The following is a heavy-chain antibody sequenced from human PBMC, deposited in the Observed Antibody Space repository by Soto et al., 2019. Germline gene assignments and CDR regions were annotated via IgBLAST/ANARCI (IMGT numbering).Heavy chain of an antibody. D-gene: IGHD2-15*01. J-gene: IGHJ4*02. CDR1: GFSLSTSGMC. V-gene: IGHV2-70*01. Sequence: SGPTLVNPTQTLTLTCTFSGFSLSTSGMCVSWIRQPPGKALEWLALIDWDDDKYYSTSLKTRLTISKDTSKNQVLLTMTNMDPVDTATYYCARMLTQPQGYYFDYWGQGTLVTVSS. CDR2: IDWDDDK. CDR3: ARMLTQPQGYYFDY.